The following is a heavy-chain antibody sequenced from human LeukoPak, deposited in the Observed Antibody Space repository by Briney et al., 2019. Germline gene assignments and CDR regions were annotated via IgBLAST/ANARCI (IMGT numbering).Heavy chain of an antibody. CDR2: IYTSGTT. V-gene: IGHV4-4*07. D-gene: IGHD1-26*01. CDR3: ARGVELLTYYYYMDV. CDR1: GGSISSYY. J-gene: IGHJ6*03. Sequence: SETLSLTCTVSGGSISSYYWSWIRQPAGKGLEWIGRIYTSGTTNYNPSLKSRVTMSVDTSKNQFSLKLSSVTAADTAVYNCARGVELLTYYYYMDVWGKGTTVTVSS.